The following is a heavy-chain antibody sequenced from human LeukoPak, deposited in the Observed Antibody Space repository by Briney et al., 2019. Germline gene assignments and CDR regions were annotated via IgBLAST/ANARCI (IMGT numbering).Heavy chain of an antibody. J-gene: IGHJ6*03. D-gene: IGHD6-19*01. Sequence: SGGSLRLSCAASGFTVSSNYMSWVRQAPGKWLEWVSVIYSGDSTYYADSVEGRFTISRDNSKNTLYLQMNSLRADDTAVYYCAKCAVRSQWRGRHYYYMDVWGKGTTVTISS. CDR2: IYSGDST. CDR3: AKCAVRSQWRGRHYYYMDV. V-gene: IGHV3-66*01. CDR1: GFTVSSNY.